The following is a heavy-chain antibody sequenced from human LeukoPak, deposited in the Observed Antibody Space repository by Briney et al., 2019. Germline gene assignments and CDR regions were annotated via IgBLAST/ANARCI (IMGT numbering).Heavy chain of an antibody. CDR1: GFTFTTYA. Sequence: GGSLRLSCAASGFTFTTYAMSWVRQAPGKGLEWVSAITGSGGTTYYADSVMGRFTISRDNSKNTLYLQMNSLRAEDTAIYFCATYANFYDKSGYYYVLQYWGQGILLTVSS. J-gene: IGHJ4*02. CDR3: ATYANFYDKSGYYYVLQY. CDR2: ITGSGGTT. V-gene: IGHV3-23*01. D-gene: IGHD3-22*01.